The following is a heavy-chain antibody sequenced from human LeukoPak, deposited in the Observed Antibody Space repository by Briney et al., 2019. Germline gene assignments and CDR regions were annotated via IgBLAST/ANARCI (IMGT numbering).Heavy chain of an antibody. V-gene: IGHV3-11*04. CDR3: ARDREYNWEDAFDI. D-gene: IGHD1-20*01. Sequence: RSGGSLRLSCAASGFTFSDYYMSWIRQAPGKGLEWVSYISSSGSTIYYADSVKGRFTISRDNAKNSLYLQMNSLRAEDTAVYYCARDREYNWEDAFDIWGQGTMVTVSS. CDR1: GFTFSDYY. CDR2: ISSSGSTI. J-gene: IGHJ3*02.